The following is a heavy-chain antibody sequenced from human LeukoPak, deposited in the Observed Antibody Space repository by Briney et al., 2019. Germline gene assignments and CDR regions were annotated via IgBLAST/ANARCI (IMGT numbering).Heavy chain of an antibody. CDR1: GYSISSGYY. CDR3: ARAVDTAMATRRYYYYYMDV. CDR2: IYHSGST. Sequence: SETLSLTCTVSGYSISSGYYWGWIRQPPGKGLEWIGSIYHSGSTYYNPSLKSRVTISVDTSKNQFSLKLSSVTAADTAVYYCARAVDTAMATRRYYYYYMDVWGKGTTVTVSS. V-gene: IGHV4-38-2*02. D-gene: IGHD5-18*01. J-gene: IGHJ6*03.